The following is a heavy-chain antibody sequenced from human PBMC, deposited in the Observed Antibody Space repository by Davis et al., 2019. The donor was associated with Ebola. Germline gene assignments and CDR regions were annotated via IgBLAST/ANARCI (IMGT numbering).Heavy chain of an antibody. J-gene: IGHJ5*02. CDR3: ARERGYSSGWYVP. CDR2: IKQDGSEI. D-gene: IGHD6-19*01. Sequence: GESLKISCAASGLSFSNYWMTWVRLAPGKGPEWVANIKQDGSEIYYVDSVKGRFTISRDNAKNSLYLQMNSLRAEDTAVYYCARERGYSSGWYVPWGQGTLVTVSS. CDR1: GLSFSNYW. V-gene: IGHV3-7*01.